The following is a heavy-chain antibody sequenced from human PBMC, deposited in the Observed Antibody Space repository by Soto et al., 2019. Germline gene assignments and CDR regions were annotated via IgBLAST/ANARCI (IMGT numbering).Heavy chain of an antibody. CDR3: VRDPLPSGTVYEH. J-gene: IGHJ4*02. Sequence: PGGSLRLSCEASGFTFSDLWMHWVRQAPGTGLVWVSRINSDGSNQVYADSVKGRFTISRDNAKNTLYLQMNSLRVEDTAVYYCVRDPLPSGTVYEHWGQGTQVTVS. D-gene: IGHD6-13*01. CDR1: GFTFSDLW. CDR2: INSDGSNQ. V-gene: IGHV3-74*01.